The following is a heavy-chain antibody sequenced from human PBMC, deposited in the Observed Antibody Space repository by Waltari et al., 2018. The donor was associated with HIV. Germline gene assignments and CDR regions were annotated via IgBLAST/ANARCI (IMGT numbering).Heavy chain of an antibody. CDR3: ARDWRQPRGVYYGMDV. V-gene: IGHV3-74*01. CDR1: GFIFSGYW. D-gene: IGHD3-3*01. CDR2: NSKDGGRT. J-gene: IGHJ6*02. Sequence: EVQVQESGGGLVQPGGSLRLSCAASGFIFSGYWMHWVRQAPGQGLVWISHNSKDGGRTSYADSVKGRFTISRDNAENTLYLQMNSLRGEDTAVYYCARDWRQPRGVYYGMDVWGQGTTVIVSS.